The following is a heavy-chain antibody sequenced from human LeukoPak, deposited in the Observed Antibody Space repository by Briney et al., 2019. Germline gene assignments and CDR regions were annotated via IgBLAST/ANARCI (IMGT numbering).Heavy chain of an antibody. J-gene: IGHJ5*02. CDR1: GGTFTNYA. D-gene: IGHD1-1*01. Sequence: GSSVKVSCKASGGTFTNYAFTWVRQAPGQGLEWMGGIIPIFGTANYAQKFQGRVTITADESTSTAYMELSSLRSEDTAVYYCARGYRGYWFDPWGQGTLVTVSS. V-gene: IGHV1-69*01. CDR2: IIPIFGTA. CDR3: ARGYRGYWFDP.